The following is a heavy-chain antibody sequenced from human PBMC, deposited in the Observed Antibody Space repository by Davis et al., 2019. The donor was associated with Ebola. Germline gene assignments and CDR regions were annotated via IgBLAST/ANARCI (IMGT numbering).Heavy chain of an antibody. CDR2: INSNNGDT. Sequence: ASVKVSCKASGYNFIEYFMHWVRQAPGQGLEWMGRINSNNGDTNYAQKFQGRVTMTRETSIGTAYMELSRLGSDDTAVYYCARETVTTGTKAFDIWGQGTMVTVSS. V-gene: IGHV1-2*02. CDR3: ARETVTTGTKAFDI. D-gene: IGHD1-1*01. J-gene: IGHJ3*02. CDR1: GYNFIEYF.